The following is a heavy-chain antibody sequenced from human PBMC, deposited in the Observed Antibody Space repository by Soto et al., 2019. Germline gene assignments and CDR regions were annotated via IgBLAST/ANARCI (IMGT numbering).Heavy chain of an antibody. CDR3: TTGAYYFGSGSQLG. Sequence: VLLVESGGGLVQPGGSLRLSCATSGFTFRDTWMAWVRQGPGKGLEWVGRISPTTGGATTDYAATVKDRFTISRDDPENTVYLQMHSLIIEDTAIYYCTTGAYYFGSGSQLGWGQGTLVTVSS. D-gene: IGHD3-10*01. V-gene: IGHV3-15*01. CDR2: ISPTTGGATT. CDR1: GFTFRDTW. J-gene: IGHJ4*02.